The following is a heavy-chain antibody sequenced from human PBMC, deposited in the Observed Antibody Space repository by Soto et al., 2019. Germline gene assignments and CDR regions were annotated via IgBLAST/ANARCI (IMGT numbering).Heavy chain of an antibody. CDR2: VSFDGTNK. V-gene: IGHV3-30*18. D-gene: IGHD2-8*01. J-gene: IGHJ6*02. Sequence: QGQLVESGGGVVQAGQSLRLSCAASGFVFADYGVHWVRQAPGKGLEWVAVVSFDGTNKFYADSVKGCFTISRDNSNNKLYLQMNSLRTEKTAVYYCAKDTLYPVVSYFYYGLDVWGQGTTVTVSS. CDR1: GFVFADYG. CDR3: AKDTLYPVVSYFYYGLDV.